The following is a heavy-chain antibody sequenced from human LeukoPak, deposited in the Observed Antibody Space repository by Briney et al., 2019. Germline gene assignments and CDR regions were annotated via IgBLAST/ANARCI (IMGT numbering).Heavy chain of an antibody. CDR3: ARGRGASYDILTGPIQQNNWFDP. CDR1: GYTFTIYY. V-gene: IGHV1-8*03. Sequence: ASVKVSCKASGYTFTIYYIHWVRQATGQGLEGMGWMNPNSGNTGYAQKFQGRVTITRNTSISTAYMELSSLRSEDTAVYYCARGRGASYDILTGPIQQNNWFDPWGQGTLVTVSS. J-gene: IGHJ5*02. CDR2: MNPNSGNT. D-gene: IGHD3-9*01.